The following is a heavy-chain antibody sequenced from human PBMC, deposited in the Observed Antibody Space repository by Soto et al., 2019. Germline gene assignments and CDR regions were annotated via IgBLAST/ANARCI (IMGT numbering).Heavy chain of an antibody. CDR2: ISGSGGST. CDR3: AKDPGGAYDSDY. Sequence: GESLKISCAASGFTFSSYAMSWVRQAPGKGLEWVSAISGSGGSTYYADSVKGRFTISRDNSKNTLYLQMNSLRAEDTAVYYCAKDPGGAYDSDYWGQGTLVTVSS. V-gene: IGHV3-23*01. CDR1: GFTFSSYA. J-gene: IGHJ4*02. D-gene: IGHD5-12*01.